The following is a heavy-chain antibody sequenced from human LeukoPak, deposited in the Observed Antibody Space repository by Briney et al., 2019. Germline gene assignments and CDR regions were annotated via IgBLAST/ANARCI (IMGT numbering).Heavy chain of an antibody. CDR2: IYPGDSDT. D-gene: IGHD6-13*01. V-gene: IGHV5-51*01. CDR3: ARGKVAAVGVKYTWFDP. J-gene: IGHJ5*02. Sequence: GESLKISCKGPEYSFTTYWIGWVRQMPGKGLEWMGIIYPGDSDTRYSPSFQGHVTISADKSISTAYLQWSSLRASDTAMYYCARGKVAAVGVKYTWFDPWGQGTLVTVSS. CDR1: EYSFTTYW.